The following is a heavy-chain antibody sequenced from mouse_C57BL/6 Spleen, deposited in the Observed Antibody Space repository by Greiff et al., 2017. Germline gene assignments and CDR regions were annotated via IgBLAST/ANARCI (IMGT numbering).Heavy chain of an antibody. D-gene: IGHD2-5*01. V-gene: IGHV1-61*01. Sequence: VQLQQPGAELVRPGSSVKLSCKASGYTFTSYWMDWVKQRPGQGLEWIGNIYPSDSETHYNQKFKDKATLTVDKSSSTAYMQLSSLTSEDSAGYYCAREASYYSNYFDYWGQGTTLTVSS. J-gene: IGHJ2*01. CDR3: AREASYYSNYFDY. CDR1: GYTFTSYW. CDR2: IYPSDSET.